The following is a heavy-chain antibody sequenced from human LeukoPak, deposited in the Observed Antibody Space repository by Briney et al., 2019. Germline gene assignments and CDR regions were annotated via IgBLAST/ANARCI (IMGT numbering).Heavy chain of an antibody. CDR1: GFTFSGSA. V-gene: IGHV3-73*01. J-gene: IGHJ3*02. CDR3: TREYCSSTSCHDAFDI. CDR2: IRSKANSYAT. Sequence: PGGSLRLSCAASGFTFSGSAMHWVRQASGKGLEWVGRIRSKANSYATAYAASVKGRFTISRDDSKNTAYLQMNSLKTEDTAVYYCTREYCSSTSCHDAFDIWGQGTMVTVSS. D-gene: IGHD2-2*01.